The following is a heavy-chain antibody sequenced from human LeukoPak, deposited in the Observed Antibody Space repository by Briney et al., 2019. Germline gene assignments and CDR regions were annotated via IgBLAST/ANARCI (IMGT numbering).Heavy chain of an antibody. CDR3: ARINGIAAAGNWFDP. CDR1: GVSISSYY. V-gene: IGHV4-59*01. CDR2: NYYSGST. D-gene: IGHD6-13*01. J-gene: IGHJ5*02. Sequence: SETLSLTCTVYGVSISSYYWSWIRQPPGKGLEWIGYNYYSGSTNYNPSLKSRVTISVDTSNNQFSLKLSSVTAADTAVYYCARINGIAAAGNWFDPWGQGTLVTVSS.